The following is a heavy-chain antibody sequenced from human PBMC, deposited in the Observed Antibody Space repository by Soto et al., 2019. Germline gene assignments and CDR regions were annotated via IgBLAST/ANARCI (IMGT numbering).Heavy chain of an antibody. D-gene: IGHD6-6*01. CDR1: GYTFTSYD. Sequence: ASVKVSCKASGYTFTSYDINWVRQATGQGLEWMGWMNPNSGNTGYAQKFQGRVTMTRNTSISTAYMELSSLRSEDTAVYYCAREMSSSSALIYYYYMDVWGKGTTVTVSS. V-gene: IGHV1-8*01. CDR3: AREMSSSSALIYYYYMDV. J-gene: IGHJ6*03. CDR2: MNPNSGNT.